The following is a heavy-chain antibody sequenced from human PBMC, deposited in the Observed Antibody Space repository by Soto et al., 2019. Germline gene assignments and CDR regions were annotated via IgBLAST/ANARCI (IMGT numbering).Heavy chain of an antibody. CDR1: GGSFSGYY. D-gene: IGHD3-3*01. CDR3: AREWVRIFGVVIRYYGMDV. Sequence: QVQLQQGGAGLLKPSETLSLTCAVYGGSFSGYYWSWIRQPPGKGVEWIGEINHSGSTNYKPSLNSRVTISVGPSKTQSSLTLRSATAADTAVYYCAREWVRIFGVVIRYYGMDVWGQGTTVTVSS. J-gene: IGHJ6*02. CDR2: INHSGST. V-gene: IGHV4-34*01.